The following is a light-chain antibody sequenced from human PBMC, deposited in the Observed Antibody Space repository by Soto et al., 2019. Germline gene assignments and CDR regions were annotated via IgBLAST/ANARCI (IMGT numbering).Light chain of an antibody. CDR1: SSDVGYYYY. Sequence: QSVLTQPASVSGSPGQSITISCTGTSSDVGYYYYVSWYQQHPGKVPKLMIYEVSNRPPGISPRFSGSKSGNTPTLTISRPQAEDEADYYCRSKTISITYVFGTGTKVTVL. CDR2: EVS. J-gene: IGLJ1*01. V-gene: IGLV2-14*01. CDR3: RSKTISITYV.